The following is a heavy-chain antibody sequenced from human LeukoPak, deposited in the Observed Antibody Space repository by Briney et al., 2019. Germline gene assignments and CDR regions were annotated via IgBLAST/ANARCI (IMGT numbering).Heavy chain of an antibody. V-gene: IGHV3-7*01. CDR3: ARDMPYDFWSGYYGDITSDY. Sequence: GGSLSLSCAAPGFTFIGIWMSGVRRAQGRGLEGVANIKQDGSEKYYVDSVKGRFTISRDNAKNSLYLQMNSLRAEDTAVYYCARDMPYDFWSGYYGDITSDYWGQGTLVTVSS. J-gene: IGHJ4*02. CDR2: IKQDGSEK. D-gene: IGHD3-3*01. CDR1: GFTFIGIW.